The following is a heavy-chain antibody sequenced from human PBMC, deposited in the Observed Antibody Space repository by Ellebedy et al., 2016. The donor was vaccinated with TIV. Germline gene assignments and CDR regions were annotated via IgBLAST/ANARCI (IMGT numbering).Heavy chain of an antibody. CDR1: GFSFRSYW. Sequence: GESLKISCVASGFSFRSYWMSWVRQAPGKGLEWVANIYQDGSNQYYVDSVKGRFTISRDNANKSLFLQMNSLRGEDTAVYYCARRGSYGDYAVQVNSWSDSWGQGTLVTVSS. V-gene: IGHV3-7*01. CDR3: ARRGSYGDYAVQVNSWSDS. J-gene: IGHJ5*01. D-gene: IGHD4-17*01. CDR2: IYQDGSNQ.